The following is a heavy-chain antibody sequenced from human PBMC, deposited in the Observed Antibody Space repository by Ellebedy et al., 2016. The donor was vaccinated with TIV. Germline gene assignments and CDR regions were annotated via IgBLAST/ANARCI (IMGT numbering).Heavy chain of an antibody. CDR3: VKNMKPRSAYYYD. Sequence: GESLKISCAASRFTFAAYAMTWVRQAPGKGLEWVSAISPTSDSIYYADSVGGRFTISRDNSKNTLYLQMNRLRAEDTAIYYCVKNMKPRSAYYYDWGQGALVTVSS. CDR1: RFTFAAYA. V-gene: IGHV3-23*01. D-gene: IGHD3-22*01. CDR2: ISPTSDSI. J-gene: IGHJ4*02.